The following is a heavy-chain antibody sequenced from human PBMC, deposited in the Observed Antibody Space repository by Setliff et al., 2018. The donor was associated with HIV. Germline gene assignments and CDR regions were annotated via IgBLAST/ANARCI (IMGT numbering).Heavy chain of an antibody. CDR3: ARDGGEY. J-gene: IGHJ4*02. CDR2: ISGSGGRT. CDR1: GFIFSNYA. D-gene: IGHD3-16*01. V-gene: IGHV3-23*01. Sequence: GGSLRLSCAASGFIFSNYALSWVRQAPGRGLEYISAISGSGGRTYHADSVKDRFTISRDNSKNTLFLQINSLRAEDTAVYYCARDGGEYWGQGTLVTVSS.